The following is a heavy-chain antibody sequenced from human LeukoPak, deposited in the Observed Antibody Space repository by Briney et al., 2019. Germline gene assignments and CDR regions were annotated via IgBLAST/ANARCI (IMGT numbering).Heavy chain of an antibody. CDR2: INHSGRT. D-gene: IGHD2-15*01. V-gene: IGHV4-34*01. J-gene: IGHJ4*02. Sequence: ASETLSLTCAVYGGSFSDYYWSWIRKPPGKGLEWIGEINHSGRTNYNPALKSGGTISVDTSKKQFSLKLSSVTAADTAVYYCARGFDYIVVVVAATPPPRTLVGATPNFDYWGQGILVIVSS. CDR3: ARGFDYIVVVVAATPPPRTLVGATPNFDY. CDR1: GGSFSDYY.